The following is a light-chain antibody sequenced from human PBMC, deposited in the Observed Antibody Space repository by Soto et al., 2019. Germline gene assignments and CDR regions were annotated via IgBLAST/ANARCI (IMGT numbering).Light chain of an antibody. J-gene: IGKJ2*01. CDR3: QQYGSSPYT. CDR1: QSVSSNY. CDR2: GAS. V-gene: IGKV3-20*01. Sequence: EIVLTQSPGTLSLSSGERATLSCRASQSVSSNYLAWYQQKPGQATRLLIYGASSRATGIPDRFSGSGSGTDFTLTISRLEPEDFAVYYCQQYGSSPYTFGQGTKLEIK.